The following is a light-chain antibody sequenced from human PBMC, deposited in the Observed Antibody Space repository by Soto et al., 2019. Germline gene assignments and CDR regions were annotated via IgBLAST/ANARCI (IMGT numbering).Light chain of an antibody. CDR2: EVS. CDR3: SSYTSSSTLDV. J-gene: IGLJ1*01. V-gene: IGLV2-14*01. Sequence: QSVLTLPASVSGSPGQSITISCTGTSSDVGGYNYVSWYQQHPGKAPKLMIYEVSNRPSGVSNRFSGSKSGNTASLTISGLQAEDEADYYCSSYTSSSTLDVFGTGTKVTV. CDR1: SSDVGGYNY.